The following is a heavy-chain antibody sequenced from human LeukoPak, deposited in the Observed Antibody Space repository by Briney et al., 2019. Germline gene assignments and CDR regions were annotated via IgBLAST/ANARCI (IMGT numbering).Heavy chain of an antibody. V-gene: IGHV4-34*01. Sequence: SETLSLTCAVYGGSFSGYYWSWIRQPPGKGLEWIGEINHSGSTNYNPSLKSRVTISVDTSKNQFSLKLSFVTAADTAVYYCARLRAAAGFGYYYYYMDVWGKGTTVTISS. CDR2: INHSGST. CDR3: ARLRAAAGFGYYYYYMDV. CDR1: GGSFSGYY. J-gene: IGHJ6*03. D-gene: IGHD6-13*01.